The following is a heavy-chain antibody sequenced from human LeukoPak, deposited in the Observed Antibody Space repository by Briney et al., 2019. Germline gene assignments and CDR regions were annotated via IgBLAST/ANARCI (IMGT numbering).Heavy chain of an antibody. J-gene: IGHJ4*02. Sequence: PGGSLRLSCAASGFTFSSFAMSWVRQAPGKGLEWVSAISGSGGSTFYADSVKGRFTISRDNSKNTLYLEMNSLRAEDTAVYYCAKRGSGSCFDYWGQGTLFTVSS. CDR1: GFTFSSFA. D-gene: IGHD3-10*01. CDR2: ISGSGGST. V-gene: IGHV3-23*01. CDR3: AKRGSGSCFDY.